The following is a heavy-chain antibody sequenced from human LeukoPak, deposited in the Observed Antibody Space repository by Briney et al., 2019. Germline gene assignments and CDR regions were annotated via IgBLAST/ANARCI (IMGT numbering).Heavy chain of an antibody. V-gene: IGHV4-59*08. D-gene: IGHD2-21*01. J-gene: IGHJ4*02. CDR1: GGSISNSH. CDR2: IYYTGDS. Sequence: SETLSLTCTVSGGSISNSHWSWIRQPPGKGLEWIGYIYYTGDSNYNPSLKSRVAISLDTSKNQLSLNLRSETAADTAVYYCARHEFASPFDSWGQGTLVTVSS. CDR3: ARHEFASPFDS.